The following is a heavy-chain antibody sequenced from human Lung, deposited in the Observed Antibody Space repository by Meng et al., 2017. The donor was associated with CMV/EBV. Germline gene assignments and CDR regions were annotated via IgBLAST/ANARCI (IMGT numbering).Heavy chain of an antibody. CDR3: ARVSCISTSCYDY. J-gene: IGHJ4*02. D-gene: IGHD2-2*01. CDR1: GVSISNHY. CDR2: VHYTGDT. V-gene: IGHV4-59*08. Sequence: LXCTVSGVSISNHYWSWIRQPPGKGLEWIGYVHYTGDTNYKPSLKSRLTTSVDTSKSQFSLKLSSVTAADTAVYYCARVSCISTSCYDYWGQGTLVTVSS.